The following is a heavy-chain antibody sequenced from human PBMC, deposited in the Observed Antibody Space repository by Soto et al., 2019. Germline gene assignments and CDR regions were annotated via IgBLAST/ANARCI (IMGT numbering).Heavy chain of an antibody. V-gene: IGHV3-11*01. Sequence: KPGGSLRLSFAASGFTFSDYYMSWIRQAPGKGLEWVSYITSSSSTTNYADSVKGRFTISRDNAKNSLYLQMNSLRAEDTAVYYCAREMSGITTTDYGMDVWGQGTTVSVSS. J-gene: IGHJ6*02. CDR1: GFTFSDYY. D-gene: IGHD1-20*01. CDR3: AREMSGITTTDYGMDV. CDR2: ITSSSSTT.